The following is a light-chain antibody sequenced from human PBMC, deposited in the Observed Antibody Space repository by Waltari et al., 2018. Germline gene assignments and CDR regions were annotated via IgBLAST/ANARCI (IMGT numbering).Light chain of an antibody. J-gene: IGLJ3*02. V-gene: IGLV1-47*01. Sequence: QSVPTQPPSASGTPGQRFTIYCSAGSTHIRSSYVYWYQQLPGTAPKLLIYRNNQRPSGVPDRFSGSKSDTSASLAISGLRSEDEADYYCAAWDDSLKVFGGGTKLTVL. CDR2: RNN. CDR3: AAWDDSLKV. CDR1: STHIRSSY.